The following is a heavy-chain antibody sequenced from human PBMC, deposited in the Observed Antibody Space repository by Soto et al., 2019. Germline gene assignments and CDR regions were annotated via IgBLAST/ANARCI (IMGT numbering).Heavy chain of an antibody. D-gene: IGHD2-21*01. V-gene: IGHV3-74*01. CDR2: INSDGTIS. Sequence: GGSLRLSCAASGFIFSDYWMTWVRQVPGKGLEWLSGINSDGTISSYADSVKGRFTISRDNARNTLSLQVNSLRADDTAVYYCARLSGDHSAFFSYGMDAWGQGTTVTVSS. CDR1: GFIFSDYW. J-gene: IGHJ6*02. CDR3: ARLSGDHSAFFSYGMDA.